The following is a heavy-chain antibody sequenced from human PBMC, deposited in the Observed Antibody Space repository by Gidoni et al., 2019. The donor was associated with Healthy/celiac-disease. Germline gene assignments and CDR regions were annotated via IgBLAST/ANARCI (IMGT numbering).Heavy chain of an antibody. Sequence: EVQLVESGGGLVQPGGSLILSCAASGFTFSRYSMTWVRQAPGKGVEWVSYISSSSSTIYYADSVKGRFTISRDNAKNSLYLQMNSLRDEDTAVYYCARGWLAHGDYWGQGTLVTVSS. J-gene: IGHJ4*02. CDR2: ISSSSSTI. CDR3: ARGWLAHGDY. V-gene: IGHV3-48*02. D-gene: IGHD6-19*01. CDR1: GFTFSRYS.